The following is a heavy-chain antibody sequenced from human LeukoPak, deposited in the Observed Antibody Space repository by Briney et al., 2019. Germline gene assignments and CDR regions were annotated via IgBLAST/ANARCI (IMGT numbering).Heavy chain of an antibody. CDR3: ARESPRLKWGTGDYFDY. J-gene: IGHJ4*02. CDR2: ISYDGSNK. D-gene: IGHD1-14*01. V-gene: IGHV3-30-3*01. CDR1: GFTFSSYA. Sequence: GGSLRLSCAASGFTFSSYAMHWVRQAPGKGLEWVAVISYDGSNKYYADSVKGRFTISRDNSKNTLYLQMNSLRAEDTAVYYCARESPRLKWGTGDYFDYWGQGTLVTVSS.